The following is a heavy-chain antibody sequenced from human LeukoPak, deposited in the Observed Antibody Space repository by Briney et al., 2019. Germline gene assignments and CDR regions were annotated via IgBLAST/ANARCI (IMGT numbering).Heavy chain of an antibody. J-gene: IGHJ5*02. Sequence: ASVKVSCKASGYNFGIFGISWVRQAPGQGLEWMGWISANNGNTKYAQSLQGRVTMTTDTSTSTAYMDLRSLRSDDTAVYYCARVGVVVPSAWFDPWGQGTLVTVSS. CDR3: ARVGVVVPSAWFDP. V-gene: IGHV1-18*01. D-gene: IGHD2-2*01. CDR2: ISANNGNT. CDR1: GYNFGIFG.